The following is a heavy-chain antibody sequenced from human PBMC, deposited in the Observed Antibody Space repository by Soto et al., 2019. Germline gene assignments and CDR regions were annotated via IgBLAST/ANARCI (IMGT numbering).Heavy chain of an antibody. D-gene: IGHD3-9*01. CDR3: ARGRSYYDTLPGYYNGGARSFDY. V-gene: IGHV4-34*01. Sequence: SETLSLTCAVYGGSFSGYYWSWIRQPPGKGLEGSGEINHSGSTNYNPSLKSRVTISVDTSKNQFSLKLSSVTAADTAVYYCARGRSYYDTLPGYYNGGARSFDYWGQATLVPVSS. CDR2: INHSGST. CDR1: GGSFSGYY. J-gene: IGHJ4*02.